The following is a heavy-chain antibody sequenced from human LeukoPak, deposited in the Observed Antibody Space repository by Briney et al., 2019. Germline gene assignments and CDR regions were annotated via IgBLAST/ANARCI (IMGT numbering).Heavy chain of an antibody. CDR2: ISSSSSYI. CDR3: KSGGAAPGSFDY. D-gene: IGHD1-1*01. V-gene: IGHV3-21*01. Sequence: GGSLRLSCAASGFTFSSYSMNWVRQAPGKGLEWVSSISSSSSYIYYADSVKGRFTISRDNAKNSLYLQLNSLRVEDTAVYYCKSGGAAPGSFDYWGQGTLVTVS. J-gene: IGHJ4*02. CDR1: GFTFSSYS.